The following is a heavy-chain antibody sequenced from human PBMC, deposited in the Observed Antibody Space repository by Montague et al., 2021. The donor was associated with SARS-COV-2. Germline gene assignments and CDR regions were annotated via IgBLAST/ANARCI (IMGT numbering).Heavy chain of an antibody. J-gene: IGHJ5*02. D-gene: IGHD3-10*01. CDR2: LYFSGGAT. Sequence: SETLSLTCTVSGGSVSTYYWSWLRQPPGKGLEWIGFLYFSGGATTYNPSLKSRVTISIDTSKNQFSLNLSSVTAADTAVYFCARDRGLRGWFDPWGQGTLVAVSS. CDR1: GGSVSTYY. V-gene: IGHV4-59*02. CDR3: ARDRGLRGWFDP.